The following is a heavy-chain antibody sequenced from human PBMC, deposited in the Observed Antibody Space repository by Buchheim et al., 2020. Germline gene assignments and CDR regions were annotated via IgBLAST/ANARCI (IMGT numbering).Heavy chain of an antibody. CDR3: AARSDY. V-gene: IGHV3-23*01. CDR1: GFTFSNYA. J-gene: IGHJ4*02. CDR2: ISGSGGST. Sequence: EVQLLESGGGLVQPGGSLRLSCAASGFTFSNYAMRWVHQAPGKGLEWVSEISGSGGSTYYADSVKGRFTISRDNSKNTLHLQMSSLRAEDTAIYYCAARSDYWGQGTL.